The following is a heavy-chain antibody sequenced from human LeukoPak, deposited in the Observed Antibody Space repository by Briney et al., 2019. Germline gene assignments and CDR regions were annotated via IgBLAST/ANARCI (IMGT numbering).Heavy chain of an antibody. Sequence: SEALSLTCTVSGVSISIYYWSWVRQPPGKGLEWIGYIYNSGSTIYNPSLKSRATISADTSKNQFSLQLSSVTAADTAVYYCVRDRELNYWGQGTLVTVSS. J-gene: IGHJ4*02. D-gene: IGHD1-7*01. V-gene: IGHV4-59*01. CDR3: VRDRELNY. CDR1: GVSISIYY. CDR2: IYNSGST.